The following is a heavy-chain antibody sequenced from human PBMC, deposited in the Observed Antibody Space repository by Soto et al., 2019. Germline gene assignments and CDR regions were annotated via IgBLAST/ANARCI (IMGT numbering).Heavy chain of an antibody. CDR1: GDCSISIYH. D-gene: IGHD3-10*01. J-gene: IGHJ4*02. CDR3: ARDGYDGSGSPYPAY. CDR2: IFHTGTT. Sequence: SETLSLTCTVSGDCSISIYHSSWIRQPPGRSLEWIASIFHTGTTYYTPSLKSRVTISVDTSKNQFSLRLSSVTAADSAVYYCARDGYDGSGSPYPAYWGPGTQVT. V-gene: IGHV4-38-2*02.